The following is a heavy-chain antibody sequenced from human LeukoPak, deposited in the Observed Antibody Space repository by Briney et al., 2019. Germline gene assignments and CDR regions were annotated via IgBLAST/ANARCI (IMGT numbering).Heavy chain of an antibody. J-gene: IGHJ6*03. CDR1: GGSISSGGYY. D-gene: IGHD5-18*01. CDR3: ARVGYQTYYYYMDV. CDR2: IYHSGST. Sequence: PSETLSLTCTVSGGSISSGGYYWSWIRQPPGKGLEWTGYIYHSGSTYYNPSLKSRVTISVDRSKNQSSLKLSSVTAADTAVYYCARVGYQTYYYYMDVWGKGTTVTVSS. V-gene: IGHV4-30-2*01.